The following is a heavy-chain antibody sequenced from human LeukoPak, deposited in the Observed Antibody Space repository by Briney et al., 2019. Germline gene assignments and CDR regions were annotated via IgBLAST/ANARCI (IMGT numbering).Heavy chain of an antibody. D-gene: IGHD3-3*01. CDR3: ARKSARKLEWLAYVTGDDAFDV. CDR1: GSSFTCYH. V-gene: IGHV1-2*02. CDR2: VNPKTGGT. J-gene: IGHJ3*01. Sequence: GASVKVSCKAFGSSFTCYHLLLLRQAPRQGLEWMGWVNPKTGGTNYARKFQGRVTMARDTSINTVNMELSRLTSDDTAVHYCARKSARKLEWLAYVTGDDAFDVWGQGTMITVS.